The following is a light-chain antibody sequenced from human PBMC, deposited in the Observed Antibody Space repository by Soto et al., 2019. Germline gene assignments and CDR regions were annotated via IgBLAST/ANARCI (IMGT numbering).Light chain of an antibody. Sequence: EIVMTQSPATLSVSPGERATLSCRASQSVSNYLAWYQQKPGQAPRLLIYGASTRATGIPARFSGSGSGTEFTLTISSLQSEDFAVYYCQQYNNWPLTFGRGTKVDSK. J-gene: IGKJ4*01. CDR2: GAS. CDR3: QQYNNWPLT. CDR1: QSVSNY. V-gene: IGKV3-15*01.